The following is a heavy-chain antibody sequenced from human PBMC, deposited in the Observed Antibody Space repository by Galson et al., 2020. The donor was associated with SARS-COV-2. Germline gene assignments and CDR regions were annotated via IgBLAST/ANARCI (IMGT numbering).Heavy chain of an antibody. V-gene: IGHV1-24*01. Sequence: ASVKVSCKVSGYTLTELSMHWVRQAPGKGLEWMGGFDPEDGETIYAQKFQGRVTMTEDISTDTAYMELSSLRSEDTAVYYCATEMAYYGSGSPSYWGQGTLVTVSS. D-gene: IGHD3-10*01. J-gene: IGHJ4*02. CDR1: GYTLTELS. CDR3: ATEMAYYGSGSPSY. CDR2: FDPEDGET.